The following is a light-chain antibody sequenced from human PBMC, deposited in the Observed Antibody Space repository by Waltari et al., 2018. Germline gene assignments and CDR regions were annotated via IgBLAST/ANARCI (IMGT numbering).Light chain of an antibody. Sequence: EIVLTPSPGTLSLSPGDRATFPCRASQSVSSNNLAWYQQKPGQAPRLLIYAASSRATGITDRFSGSGSGTDFTLTISRVEPEDFAVYYCQQYANSPRTFGQGTKVEIK. CDR1: QSVSSNN. J-gene: IGKJ1*01. V-gene: IGKV3-20*01. CDR2: AAS. CDR3: QQYANSPRT.